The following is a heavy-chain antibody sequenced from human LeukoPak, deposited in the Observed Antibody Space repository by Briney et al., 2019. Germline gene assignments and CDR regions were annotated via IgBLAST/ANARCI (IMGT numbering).Heavy chain of an antibody. CDR1: GFTFSSYA. V-gene: IGHV3-30-3*01. J-gene: IGHJ4*02. D-gene: IGHD1-26*01. Sequence: GRSLRLSCAASGFTFSSYAMHWVRQAPGKGLEWVAVISYDGSNKYYEDSVKGRFTISRDNSKNTLYLQMNSLRAEDTAVYYCARDLSGSSYFDYWGQGTLVTVSS. CDR3: ARDLSGSSYFDY. CDR2: ISYDGSNK.